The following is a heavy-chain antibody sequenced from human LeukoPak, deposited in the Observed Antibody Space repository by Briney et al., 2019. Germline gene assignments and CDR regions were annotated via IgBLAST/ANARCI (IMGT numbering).Heavy chain of an antibody. V-gene: IGHV3-30-3*01. Sequence: GRSLRLSCAASGFTFSSYAMHWVRQAPGKGLEWVAVISYDGSNKYYADSVKGRFTISRDNSKNTLYLQMNSLRAEDTAVYYCAGRPVVPARGYYGMDVWGQGTTVTVSS. CDR1: GFTFSSYA. CDR2: ISYDGSNK. CDR3: AGRPVVPARGYYGMDV. D-gene: IGHD2-2*01. J-gene: IGHJ6*02.